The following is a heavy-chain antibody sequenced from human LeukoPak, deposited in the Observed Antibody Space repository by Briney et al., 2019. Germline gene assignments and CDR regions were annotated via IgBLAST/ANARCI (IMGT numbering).Heavy chain of an antibody. J-gene: IGHJ4*02. CDR3: ARHDSSGWYVFEY. Sequence: GGSLRLSRAASGFIFSSYWMSWVRRAPGKGPEWVANIKEDGSEKYYVDSVKGRFTISRDNAKNSLYLQMNSLRAEDTAVYYCARHDSSGWYVFEYWGQGTLVTVSS. CDR1: GFIFSSYW. D-gene: IGHD6-19*01. CDR2: IKEDGSEK. V-gene: IGHV3-7*03.